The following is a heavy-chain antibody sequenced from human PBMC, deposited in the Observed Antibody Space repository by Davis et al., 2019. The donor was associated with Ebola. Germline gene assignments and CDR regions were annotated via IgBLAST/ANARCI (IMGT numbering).Heavy chain of an antibody. Sequence: GESLKISCATSGFTFSGYSMNWVRQAPGKGLEWVAVISYDGSNKYYADSVKGRFTISRDNSKNTLYLQMNSLRAEDTAVYYCARCTGYSSSWLDYWGQGTLVTVSS. J-gene: IGHJ4*02. CDR3: ARCTGYSSSWLDY. D-gene: IGHD6-13*01. V-gene: IGHV3-30*03. CDR2: ISYDGSNK. CDR1: GFTFSGYS.